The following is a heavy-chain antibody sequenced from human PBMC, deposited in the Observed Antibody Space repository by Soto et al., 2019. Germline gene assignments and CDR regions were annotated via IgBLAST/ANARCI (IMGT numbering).Heavy chain of an antibody. V-gene: IGHV1-18*01. J-gene: IGHJ3*02. CDR3: ARDYYDSPTGDSDAFDI. CDR2: ISAYNGNT. Sequence: ASVKVSCKASGYTFTSYGISWVRQAPGQGLEWMGWISAYNGNTNYAQKLQGRVTMTTDTSTSTAYMELRSLRSDDTAVYYCARDYYDSPTGDSDAFDIWGQGTMVTVS. CDR1: GYTFTSYG. D-gene: IGHD3-22*01.